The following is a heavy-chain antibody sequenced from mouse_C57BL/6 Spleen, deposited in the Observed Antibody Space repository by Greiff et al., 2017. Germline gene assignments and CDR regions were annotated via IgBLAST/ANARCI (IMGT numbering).Heavy chain of an antibody. Sequence: VNLVESGPGLVAPSQSLSITCTVSGFSLTSYGVHWVRQPPGKGLEWLVVIWSDGSTTYNSALKSRLSISKDNSKSQVFLKMNSLQTDDTAMYYCARHENNGYYVPCAYWGQGTLVTVSA. D-gene: IGHD2-3*01. V-gene: IGHV2-6-1*01. CDR1: GFSLTSYG. CDR2: IWSDGST. J-gene: IGHJ3*01. CDR3: ARHENNGYYVPCAY.